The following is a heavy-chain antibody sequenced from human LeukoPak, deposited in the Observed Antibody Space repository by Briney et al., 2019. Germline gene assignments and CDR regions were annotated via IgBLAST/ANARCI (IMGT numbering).Heavy chain of an antibody. CDR1: GGSVGTYY. CDR3: ARHIGGGIEDMDV. Sequence: SETLSLTCTVSGGSVGTYYWSWIRQSPGKGLEWIGYIYVTGTRYNPYLQSRVTISVDRSRNQFFLKMSSVTAADTAVYYCARHIGGGIEDMDVWGKGTKVIVSS. D-gene: IGHD3-16*02. V-gene: IGHV4-59*08. J-gene: IGHJ6*03. CDR2: IYVTGT.